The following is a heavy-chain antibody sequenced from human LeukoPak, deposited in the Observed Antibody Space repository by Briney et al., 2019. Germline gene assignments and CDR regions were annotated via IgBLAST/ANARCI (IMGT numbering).Heavy chain of an antibody. CDR1: GFTFSNYG. V-gene: IGHV3-33*01. D-gene: IGHD2-15*01. CDR3: ARGYCSGGRCFDY. J-gene: IGHJ4*02. CDR2: IWSDGSNK. Sequence: GGSLRLSCAASGFTFSNYGMHWVRQAPGKGLEWVVVIWSDGSNKKYADSVKGRFTISRDNSKNTLYLQMNSLGAEDTAVYYCARGYCSGGRCFDYWGQGTLVTVSS.